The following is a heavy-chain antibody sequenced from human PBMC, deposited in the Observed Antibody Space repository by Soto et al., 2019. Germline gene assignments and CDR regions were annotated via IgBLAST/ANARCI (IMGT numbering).Heavy chain of an antibody. CDR2: ISKDGSDD. CDR1: GFIFSSYV. D-gene: IGHD6-19*01. J-gene: IGHJ4*02. CDR3: AKEGSGWYHFDY. Sequence: QVQLVESGGGVVQPGRSLRLSCAASGFIFSSYVMHWVRQTPGKGLEWVALISKDGSDDYYSDSVKGRFIISRDNSKNTVFLQMNSLRVEDTAVYFCAKEGSGWYHFDYWGQGTLVTVSA. V-gene: IGHV3-30*18.